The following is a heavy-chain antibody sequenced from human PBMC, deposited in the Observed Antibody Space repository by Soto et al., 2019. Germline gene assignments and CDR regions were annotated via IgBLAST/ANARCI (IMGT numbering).Heavy chain of an antibody. V-gene: IGHV1-46*01. Sequence: ASVKVSCKASGYTFTSYYMHWVRQAPGQGLEWMGIINPSGGSTSYAQKFQGRVTITADESTSTAYMELSSLRSEDTAVYYCARRYFGWLLESQGACDVWGQGTMVTVSS. CDR3: ARRYFGWLLESQGACDV. D-gene: IGHD3-9*01. CDR1: GYTFTSYY. J-gene: IGHJ3*01. CDR2: INPSGGST.